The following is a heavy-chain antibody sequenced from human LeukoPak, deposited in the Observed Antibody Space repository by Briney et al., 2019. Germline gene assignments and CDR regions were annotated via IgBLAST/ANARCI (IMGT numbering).Heavy chain of an antibody. D-gene: IGHD6-13*01. J-gene: IGHJ3*02. Sequence: SQTLSLTCAISGASVSSNSATWDWIRQSPSGGLEWLGRIYHRSRSYHDYAVSVKSRITINAETSKNQFSLQLTSVIAEDTAVYFCAYSSSLMPDTYNIWGQGTMVIVSP. V-gene: IGHV6-1*01. CDR3: AYSSSLMPDTYNI. CDR2: IYHRSRSYH. CDR1: GASVSSNSAT.